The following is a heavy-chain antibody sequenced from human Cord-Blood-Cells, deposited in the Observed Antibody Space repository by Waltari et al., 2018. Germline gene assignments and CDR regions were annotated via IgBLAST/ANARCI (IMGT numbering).Heavy chain of an antibody. Sequence: QVQLQQWGAGLLKPSETLSLTCAVYGESLSGYYWSWLRQPPRKGLGWIGEINHSGSTNYNPSLKSRVTISVDTSKNQFSLKLSSVTAADTAVYYCAREGAAAGTPLDYWGQGTLVTVSS. CDR2: INHSGST. CDR3: AREGAAAGTPLDY. CDR1: GESLSGYY. V-gene: IGHV4-34*01. D-gene: IGHD6-13*01. J-gene: IGHJ4*02.